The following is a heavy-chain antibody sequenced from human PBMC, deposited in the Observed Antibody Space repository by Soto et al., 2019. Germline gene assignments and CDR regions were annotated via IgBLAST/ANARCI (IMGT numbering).Heavy chain of an antibody. CDR1: GFTFRSYE. J-gene: IGHJ4*02. V-gene: IGHV3-23*01. CDR2: ISATGSGT. Sequence: GGSLRLSCAASGFTFRSYEMSWVRQAPGKGLEWVSGISATGSGTFYADSVKGRFTISRDNSKSTLYLQMNSLRADDTAVYYCVKDQSFGNYDVLTGYYIGNYFDYWGQGALVTVSS. D-gene: IGHD3-9*01. CDR3: VKDQSFGNYDVLTGYYIGNYFDY.